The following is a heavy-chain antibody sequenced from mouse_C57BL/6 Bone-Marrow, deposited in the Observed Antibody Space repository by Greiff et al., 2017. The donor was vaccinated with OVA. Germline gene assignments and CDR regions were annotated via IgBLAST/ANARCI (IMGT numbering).Heavy chain of an antibody. D-gene: IGHD2-10*01. CDR2: IDPENGDT. CDR3: TTAYSSGY. Sequence: VQLQQSGAELVRPGASVKLSCTASGFNIKDDYMHWVKQRPEQGLEWIGWIDPENGDTEYASKFQGKATITADTSSNTAYLQLSSLTSEDTAVYYCTTAYSSGYWGQGTTLTVSS. CDR1: GFNIKDDY. J-gene: IGHJ2*01. V-gene: IGHV14-4*01.